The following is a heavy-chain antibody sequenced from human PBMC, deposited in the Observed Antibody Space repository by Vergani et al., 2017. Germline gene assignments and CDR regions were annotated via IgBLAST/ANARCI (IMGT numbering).Heavy chain of an antibody. CDR3: TTSSDAFDI. Sequence: EVQLVESGGGLVKPGGSLRLSCAASGFPFSSYSMNWVRQAPGMGLEWVSSSISSSRYIYFSDSVKGRFTISRDNAKNSLYLQMNRLRAQETAVYYCTTSSDAFDIWGQGKMVT. CDR2: SISSSRYI. V-gene: IGHV3-21*01. J-gene: IGHJ3*02. CDR1: GFPFSSYS. D-gene: IGHD4-17*01.